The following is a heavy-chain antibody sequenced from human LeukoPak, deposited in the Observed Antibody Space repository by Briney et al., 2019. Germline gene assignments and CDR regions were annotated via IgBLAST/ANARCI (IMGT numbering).Heavy chain of an antibody. J-gene: IGHJ4*02. V-gene: IGHV3-30*02. CDR3: AKDGSSGWFFDY. Sequence: GGSLRLSCVASGFTFSIYGMHWVRQAPGKGLEWVSFIGHDGSHNYCADTVKGRLSVSRDNSNNTLYLQMNTLRPEDTAVYYCAKDGSSGWFFDYWGQGTPVTVSS. D-gene: IGHD6-19*01. CDR1: GFTFSIYG. CDR2: IGHDGSHN.